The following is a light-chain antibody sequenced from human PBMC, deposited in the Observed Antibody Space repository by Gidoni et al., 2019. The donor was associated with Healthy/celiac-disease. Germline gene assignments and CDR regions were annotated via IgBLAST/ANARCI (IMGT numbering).Light chain of an antibody. CDR1: QSISSY. Sequence: DIQMTQSPSSLSASVGDRVTITCRASQSISSYLNWYQQKPGKAPKLLIYAASSLQSGVPSRFSCSVSGTDFTLTISSLQPEDFATYYCQQSYSTPPHFGQGTKLEIK. CDR3: QQSYSTPPH. CDR2: AAS. J-gene: IGKJ2*01. V-gene: IGKV1-39*01.